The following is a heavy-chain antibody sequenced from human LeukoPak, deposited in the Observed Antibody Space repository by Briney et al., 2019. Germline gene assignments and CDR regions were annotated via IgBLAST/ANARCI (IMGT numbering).Heavy chain of an antibody. Sequence: ASVKVSCKASGYTFTGYYMHWVRQAPGQGLEWMGRINPNSGGTNYAQKFQGRVTMTRDTSISTAYMELSRLRSDDTAVYYCAAIPGYSSSWYVYWGQGTLVTVSS. CDR1: GYTFTGYY. CDR2: INPNSGGT. D-gene: IGHD6-13*01. CDR3: AAIPGYSSSWYVY. J-gene: IGHJ4*02. V-gene: IGHV1-2*06.